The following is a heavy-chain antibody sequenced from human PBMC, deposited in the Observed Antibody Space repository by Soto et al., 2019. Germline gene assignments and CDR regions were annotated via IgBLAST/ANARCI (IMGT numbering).Heavy chain of an antibody. Sequence: GGSLRLSCAASGFTFSSYAMHWVRQAPGKGLEWVAVISYDGSNKYYADSVKGRFTISRDNSKNTLYLQMNSLRAEATAVYYCAREGYCSGGSCSPHYYYGMDVWGQGTTVTVSS. CDR2: ISYDGSNK. J-gene: IGHJ6*02. CDR3: AREGYCSGGSCSPHYYYGMDV. D-gene: IGHD2-15*01. CDR1: GFTFSSYA. V-gene: IGHV3-30-3*01.